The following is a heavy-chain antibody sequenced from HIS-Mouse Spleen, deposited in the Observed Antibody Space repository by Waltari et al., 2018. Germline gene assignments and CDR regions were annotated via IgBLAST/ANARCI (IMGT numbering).Heavy chain of an antibody. CDR2: IYYSGST. V-gene: IGHV4-39*07. J-gene: IGHJ2*01. CDR3: AREIPYSSSWYDWYFDL. CDR1: GCSISSSRYY. Sequence: LQLQESGPGLVKPSDTLSLTCTVSGCSISSSRYYWGWIRQPPGKGLEWIGSIYYSGSTYYNPSLKSRVTISVDTSKNQFSLKLSSVTAADTAVYYCAREIPYSSSWYDWYFDLWGRGTLVTVSS. D-gene: IGHD6-13*01.